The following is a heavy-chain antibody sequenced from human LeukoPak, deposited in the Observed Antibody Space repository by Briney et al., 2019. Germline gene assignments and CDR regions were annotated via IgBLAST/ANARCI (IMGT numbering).Heavy chain of an antibody. CDR1: GFTFSSYN. CDR3: ARDRSGYGDY. J-gene: IGHJ4*02. D-gene: IGHD3-22*01. CDR2: ISSSSSTI. Sequence: GGSLRLSCAASGFTFSSYNMNWVRQAPGKGLEWVSYISSSSSTIYYADSVKGRFTISRDNSKNTLYLQMNSLRAEDTAVYYCARDRSGYGDYWGQGTLVTVSS. V-gene: IGHV3-48*01.